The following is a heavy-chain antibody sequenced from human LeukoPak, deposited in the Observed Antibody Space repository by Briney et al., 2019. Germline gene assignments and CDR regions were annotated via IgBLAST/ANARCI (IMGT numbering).Heavy chain of an antibody. CDR3: ARVGSSWPRDAFDI. CDR1: GGSFSGYY. Sequence: SETLSLTCAVYGGSFSGYYWSGIRQPPGKGLEWIGEINHSGSTNYNPSLKSRVTISVDTSKNQFSLKLSSVTAADTAVYYCARVGSSWPRDAFDIWGQGTMVTVSS. CDR2: INHSGST. J-gene: IGHJ3*02. V-gene: IGHV4-34*01. D-gene: IGHD6-13*01.